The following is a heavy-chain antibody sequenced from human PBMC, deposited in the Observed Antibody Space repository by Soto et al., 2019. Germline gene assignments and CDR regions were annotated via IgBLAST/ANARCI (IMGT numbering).Heavy chain of an antibody. D-gene: IGHD4-4*01. V-gene: IGHV1-3*01. CDR3: AITVTTSEGGYYYYGMDV. CDR1: GYTFTSYA. Sequence: GASVKVSFKASGYTFTSYAMHWLRQAPGQRLEWMGWINAGNGNTKYSQKFQGRVTITRDTSASTAYMELSSLKSEDTAVYYCAITVTTSEGGYYYYGMDVWGQGTTVTVSS. CDR2: INAGNGNT. J-gene: IGHJ6*02.